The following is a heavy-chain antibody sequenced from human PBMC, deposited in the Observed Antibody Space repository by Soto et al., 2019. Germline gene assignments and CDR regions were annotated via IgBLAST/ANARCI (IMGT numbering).Heavy chain of an antibody. D-gene: IGHD6-19*01. J-gene: IGHJ4*02. CDR1: GFIFSDYY. CDR3: ARRLQWQLRPLDS. V-gene: IGHV3-11*01. CDR2: INTLSSAI. Sequence: QEHLMESGGGLVKPGRSLRLSCAGSGFIFSDYYITWIRRAPGKGLEWVSYINTLSSAIYYADSVKGRFTISRDNAKNSVYLQMNSLRAEDTAVYYCARRLQWQLRPLDSWGRGTLVTVSS.